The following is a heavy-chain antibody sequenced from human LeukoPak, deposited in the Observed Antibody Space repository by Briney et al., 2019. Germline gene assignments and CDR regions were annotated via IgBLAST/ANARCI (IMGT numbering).Heavy chain of an antibody. Sequence: ASVKVSCKASGYTFTGYYMHWVRQAPGQGLEWMGWINPNSGGTNYAQKFQGRVTMTRDTSISTAYMELSRLRSDDTAVYYCARGGNYGSQYYYYYTDVWAKGPRSPST. D-gene: IGHD3-10*01. V-gene: IGHV1-2*02. J-gene: IGHJ6*03. CDR3: ARGGNYGSQYYYYYTDV. CDR2: INPNSGGT. CDR1: GYTFTGYY.